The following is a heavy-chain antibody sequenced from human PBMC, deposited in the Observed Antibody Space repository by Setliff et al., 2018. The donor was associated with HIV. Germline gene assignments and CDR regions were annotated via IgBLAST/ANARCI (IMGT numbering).Heavy chain of an antibody. CDR2: IFHAGST. V-gene: IGHV4-39*02. CDR3: AREYSSGWYYDY. CDR1: GGSISGSSYY. J-gene: IGHJ4*02. D-gene: IGHD6-19*01. Sequence: PSETLSLTCTVSGGSISGSSYYWGWIRQSPEKGLEWIGSIFHAGSTYYNPSLKSRVTLSVDTSENQYSLKLSSVTAADTAVYYCAREYSSGWYYDYWGQGTLVTVSS.